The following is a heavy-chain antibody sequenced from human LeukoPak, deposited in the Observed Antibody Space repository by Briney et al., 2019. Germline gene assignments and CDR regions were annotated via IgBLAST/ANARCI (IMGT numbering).Heavy chain of an antibody. CDR3: ARGVRYFDWLLPYYFDY. D-gene: IGHD3-9*01. V-gene: IGHV4-59*01. J-gene: IGHJ4*02. CDR2: IYYSGST. CDR1: GGSISSYY. Sequence: SETLSLTCTVSGGSISSYYWSWIRQPPGKGLEWIGYIYYSGSTNYNPSLKSRATISVDTSKNQFSLKLSSVTAADTAVYYCARGVRYFDWLLPYYFDYWGQGTLVTVSS.